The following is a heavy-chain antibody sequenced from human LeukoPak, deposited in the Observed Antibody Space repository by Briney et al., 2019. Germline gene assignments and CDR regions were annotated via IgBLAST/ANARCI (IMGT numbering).Heavy chain of an antibody. D-gene: IGHD4-23*01. J-gene: IGHJ4*02. CDR1: GGSISSGDYY. Sequence: SETLSLTCTVSGGSISSGDYYWSWIRQPPGKGLEWIGYIYYSGSTYYNPSLKSRVTISVDTSKNQFSLKLSSVTAADTAVYYCAREVSRWPYYFDYRGQGTLVTVSS. CDR3: AREVSRWPYYFDY. CDR2: IYYSGST. V-gene: IGHV4-30-4*01.